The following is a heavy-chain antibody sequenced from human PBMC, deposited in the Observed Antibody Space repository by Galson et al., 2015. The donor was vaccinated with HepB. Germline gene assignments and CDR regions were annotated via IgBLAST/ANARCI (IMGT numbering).Heavy chain of an antibody. CDR1: GFTFSSYA. CDR2: ISGSGGST. D-gene: IGHD6-19*01. V-gene: IGHV3-23*01. CDR3: AKCGSGFRDFDY. Sequence: SLRLSCAASGFTFSSYAMSWVRQAPGKGLEWVSAISGSGGSTYYADSVKGRFTISRDNSKNTLYLQMNSLRAEDAAVYYCAKCGSGFRDFDYWGQGTLVTVSS. J-gene: IGHJ4*02.